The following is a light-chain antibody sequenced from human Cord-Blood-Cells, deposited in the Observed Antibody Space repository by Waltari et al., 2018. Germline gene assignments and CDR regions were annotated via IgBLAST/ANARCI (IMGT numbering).Light chain of an antibody. CDR1: QSISRY. CDR3: QQSYSTPRLT. Sequence: DIQMTQSPSSLSASVGDRVTITCRASQSISRYLNWYQQKPGKAPKLLIYAASSLQSGVPSRFRGSGSGKDFTLTISSLQPEDFATYYCQQSYSTPRLTFGGGTKVEIK. V-gene: IGKV1-39*01. J-gene: IGKJ4*01. CDR2: AAS.